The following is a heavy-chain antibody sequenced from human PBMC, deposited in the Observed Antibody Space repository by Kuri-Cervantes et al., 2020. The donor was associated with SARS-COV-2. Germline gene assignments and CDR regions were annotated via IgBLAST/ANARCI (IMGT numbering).Heavy chain of an antibody. V-gene: IGHV3-66*01. CDR2: MYSGGTT. D-gene: IGHD3-16*01. CDR1: GFTVTSDY. CDR3: ARARLGDWYFDL. Sequence: GESLKISCAASGFTVTSDYMTWVRQAPGKGLEWVSIMYSGGTTYYGDSVKGRFTMSRDTSKSTVYLQMDSLRVDDTAVYYCARARLGDWYFDLWGRGTMVTVSS. J-gene: IGHJ2*01.